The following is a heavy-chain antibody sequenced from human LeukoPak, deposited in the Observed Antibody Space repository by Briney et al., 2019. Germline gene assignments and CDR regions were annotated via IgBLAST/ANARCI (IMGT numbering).Heavy chain of an antibody. D-gene: IGHD2-21*01. V-gene: IGHV4-39*01. Sequence: KPSETLSLTFTVSGGSISSSSYYWGWIRQPPGKGLEWIGSIYYSGSTYYNPSLKSRVTISVDTSKNQFSLKLSSVTAADTAVYYCARQIYCGGDCYSGFDYWGQGTLVTVSS. CDR1: GGSISSSSYY. CDR2: IYYSGST. CDR3: ARQIYCGGDCYSGFDY. J-gene: IGHJ4*02.